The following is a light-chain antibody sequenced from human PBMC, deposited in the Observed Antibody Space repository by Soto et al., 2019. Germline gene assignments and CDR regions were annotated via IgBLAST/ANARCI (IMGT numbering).Light chain of an antibody. CDR2: LNSDGSH. Sequence: QPVLTQSPSASASLGASVKLTCTLSSGHSSYAIAWHQQQPEKGPRYLMKLNSDGSHSKGDGIPDRFSGSSSGAERYLTISSLQSEDEADYYCLTWGTGTYVVFGGGTKVTVL. J-gene: IGLJ2*01. CDR1: SGHSSYA. CDR3: LTWGTGTYVV. V-gene: IGLV4-69*01.